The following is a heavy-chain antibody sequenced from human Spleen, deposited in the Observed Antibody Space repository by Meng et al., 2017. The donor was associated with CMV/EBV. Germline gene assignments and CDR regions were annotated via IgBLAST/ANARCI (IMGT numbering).Heavy chain of an antibody. Sequence: SETLSLTCTVSGGSISTYYWSWIRQSPGMGLEWIGYIYYTASTNYNPSLKSRVTMSVDTSKNHFSLNLTSVTAADTAVYYCARGTWFGEFDNWGQGTLVTVSS. D-gene: IGHD3-10*01. J-gene: IGHJ5*02. CDR3: ARGTWFGEFDN. CDR2: IYYTAST. CDR1: GGSISTYY. V-gene: IGHV4-59*01.